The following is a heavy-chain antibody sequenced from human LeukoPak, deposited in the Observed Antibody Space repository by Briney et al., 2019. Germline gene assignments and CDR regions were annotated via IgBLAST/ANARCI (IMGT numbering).Heavy chain of an antibody. Sequence: GGSVRLSCAASGFSVDDYAMHWVRQAPGKGLEWVSGISWNSASFGYADSVRGRFSISRDNAKKSLYLQMHSLRAEDTAFYYCAKDTDKQWLVGGYFDYWGHGTVVTVSS. CDR3: AKDTDKQWLVGGYFDY. J-gene: IGHJ4*01. CDR1: GFSVDDYA. V-gene: IGHV3-9*01. D-gene: IGHD6-19*01. CDR2: ISWNSASF.